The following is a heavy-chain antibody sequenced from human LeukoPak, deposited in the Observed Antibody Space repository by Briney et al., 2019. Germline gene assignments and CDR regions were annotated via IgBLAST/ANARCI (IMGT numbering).Heavy chain of an antibody. CDR3: AGYDFWSGYPYLFDY. CDR1: GFTFSSYE. CDR2: ISSSGSTI. Sequence: GGSLRLSCAASGFTFSSYEMNWVRQAPGKGLEWVSYISSSGSTIYYADSVKGRFTISRDNAKNSLCLQMNSLRAEDTAVYYCAGYDFWSGYPYLFDYWGQGTLVTVSS. V-gene: IGHV3-48*03. J-gene: IGHJ4*02. D-gene: IGHD3-3*01.